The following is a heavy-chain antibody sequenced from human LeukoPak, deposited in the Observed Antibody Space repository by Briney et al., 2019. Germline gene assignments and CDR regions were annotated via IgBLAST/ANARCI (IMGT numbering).Heavy chain of an antibody. Sequence: GSLRLPCAASGFTFSSYAMSLVRQAPGKGLEWVSALSGSGGNTYYADSVKGRFTISRDNSKNTLYLQMNSLRAEDTAVYYCANSFAKNDLRAAAEADYYYGMDVWGQGTTVTVSS. CDR3: ANSFAKNDLRAAAEADYYYGMDV. V-gene: IGHV3-23*01. D-gene: IGHD6-13*01. J-gene: IGHJ6*02. CDR2: LSGSGGNT. CDR1: GFTFSSYA.